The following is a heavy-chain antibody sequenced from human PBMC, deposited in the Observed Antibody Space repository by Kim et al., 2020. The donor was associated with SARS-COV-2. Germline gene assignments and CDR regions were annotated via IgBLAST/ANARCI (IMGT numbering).Heavy chain of an antibody. J-gene: IGHJ6*02. V-gene: IGHV4-59*08. Sequence: SETLSLTCTVSGGSISSYYWSWIRQRPATGLEWIGYIYYSWSTNYNPSLKSRVTVSVDTSKNQFSLKLSSVTAADTAVYYCVRRFAKYSGRNPNDMDVWAKGPRSTSP. D-gene: IGHD6-13*01. CDR1: GGSISSYY. CDR2: IYYSWST. CDR3: VRRFAKYSGRNPNDMDV.